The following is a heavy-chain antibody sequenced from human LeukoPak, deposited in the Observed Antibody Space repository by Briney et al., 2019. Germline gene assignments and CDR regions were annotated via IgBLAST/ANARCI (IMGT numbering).Heavy chain of an antibody. CDR2: ISRSSNSI. CDR3: AREGSDYYYYYYMDV. CDR1: GFTFSNYS. Sequence: GGSLRLSCVASGFTFSNYSIDWVRQAPGKGLEWISYISRSSNSIYYADSVKGRFTVSRDNAKNSVYLQMNSLRAEDTAVYYCAREGSDYYYYYYMDVWGEGTTVTVSS. V-gene: IGHV3-48*01. D-gene: IGHD2-15*01. J-gene: IGHJ6*03.